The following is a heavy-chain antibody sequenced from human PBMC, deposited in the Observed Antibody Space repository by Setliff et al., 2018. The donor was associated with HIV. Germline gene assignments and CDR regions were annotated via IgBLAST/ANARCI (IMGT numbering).Heavy chain of an antibody. J-gene: IGHJ6*02. V-gene: IGHV3-30*02. CDR3: AKDWRWELPIYGMNV. D-gene: IGHD1-26*01. Sequence: PGESLRLSCVASGFSFSNYGMHWVRQAPGKGLEWMTFIRYDGSNKYYADSVKGRFTISRDNSKNTLYLQMNSLTTEDTAVYYCAKDWRWELPIYGMNVWGQGTTVTVSS. CDR1: GFSFSNYG. CDR2: IRYDGSNK.